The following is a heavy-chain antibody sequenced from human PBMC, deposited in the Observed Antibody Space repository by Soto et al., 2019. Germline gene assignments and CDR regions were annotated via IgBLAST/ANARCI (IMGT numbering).Heavy chain of an antibody. J-gene: IGHJ6*02. CDR1: GFTFSSYG. Sequence: GGSLRLSCAASGFTFSSYGMHWVRQAPGKGLEWVAVISYDGSNKYYADSVKGRFTISRDNSKNTLYLQMNSLRAEDTAVYYCAKDWGEYCSSTSCPLGMDVWGQGTTVTVSS. CDR2: ISYDGSNK. CDR3: AKDWGEYCSSTSCPLGMDV. D-gene: IGHD2-2*01. V-gene: IGHV3-30*18.